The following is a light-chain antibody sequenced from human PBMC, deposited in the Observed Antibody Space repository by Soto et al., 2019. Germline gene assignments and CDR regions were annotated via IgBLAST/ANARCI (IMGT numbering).Light chain of an antibody. V-gene: IGKV1-5*03. CDR3: QQYNTYPLT. J-gene: IGKJ4*01. CDR2: KAS. CDR1: QSISTW. Sequence: DIQMTQSPSTLSAAVGDRVTITCRASQSISTWLAWYQQKPGKAPKLLIYKASSLESGVPSRFSGSGSGTEFTLPISSLQPDDLATYYCQQYNTYPLTFGGGTTVEI.